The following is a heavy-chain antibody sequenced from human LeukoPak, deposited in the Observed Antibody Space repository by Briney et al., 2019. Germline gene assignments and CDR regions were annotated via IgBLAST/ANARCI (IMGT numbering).Heavy chain of an antibody. V-gene: IGHV1-2*02. D-gene: IGHD3-22*01. Sequence: ASAKVSCKASGYTFTSYYMHWVRQAPGQGLEWMGWINPNSGGTNYAQKFQGRVTMTRDTSISTAYMELSRLRSDDTAVYYCANGYDSSGSTSPWGQGTLVTVSS. CDR1: GYTFTSYY. CDR2: INPNSGGT. J-gene: IGHJ5*02. CDR3: ANGYDSSGSTSP.